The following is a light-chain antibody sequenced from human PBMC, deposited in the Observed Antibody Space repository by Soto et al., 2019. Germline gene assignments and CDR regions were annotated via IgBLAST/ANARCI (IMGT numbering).Light chain of an antibody. Sequence: DIPMTQSPSSLSASVGDRVTLTCRASQNINRYLNWYQQEPGKAPRLLIYAASSLQSGVPSRFSGSGSGTDFTLTISSLQPEDFATFYCQQTYSISQPTFGGGTKVEIK. CDR3: QQTYSISQPT. CDR1: QNINRY. CDR2: AAS. J-gene: IGKJ4*01. V-gene: IGKV1-39*01.